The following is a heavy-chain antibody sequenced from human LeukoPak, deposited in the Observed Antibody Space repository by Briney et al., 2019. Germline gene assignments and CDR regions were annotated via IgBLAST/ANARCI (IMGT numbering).Heavy chain of an antibody. V-gene: IGHV3-23*01. J-gene: IGHJ4*02. CDR2: ISGSGGST. Sequence: GGSLRLSCAASGFTFSSYGMSWVRQAPGKGLEWVSAISGSGGSTYYADSVKGRFTISRDNSKNTLYLQMNSLRAEDTAVYYCAKTRSGSGSYLNSYILDYWGQGTLVTVPS. CDR1: GFTFSSYG. D-gene: IGHD3-22*01. CDR3: AKTRSGSGSYLNSYILDY.